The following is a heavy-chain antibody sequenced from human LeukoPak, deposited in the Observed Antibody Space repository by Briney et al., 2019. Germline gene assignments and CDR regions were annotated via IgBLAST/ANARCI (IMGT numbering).Heavy chain of an antibody. CDR3: ARDSHRGDYYGSGSYFSTPLYFDY. CDR2: ISSSSSYI. Sequence: PGGSLRLSCAASGFTFSSYSMNWVRQAPGKGLEWVSSISSSSSYIYYADSVKGRFTISRDNAKNSLYLQMNSLRAEDTAVYYCARDSHRGDYYGSGSYFSTPLYFDYWGQGTLVTVSS. V-gene: IGHV3-21*01. J-gene: IGHJ4*02. CDR1: GFTFSSYS. D-gene: IGHD3-10*01.